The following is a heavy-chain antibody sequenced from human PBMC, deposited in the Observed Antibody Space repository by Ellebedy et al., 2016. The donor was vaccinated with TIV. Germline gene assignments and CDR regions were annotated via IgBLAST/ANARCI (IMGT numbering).Heavy chain of an antibody. CDR1: GLSVNSNGMR. V-gene: IGHV2-70*04. J-gene: IGHJ3*02. CDR3: ARTSRDAFDI. Sequence: SGPTLVKPTQTLTLTCTLSGLSVNSNGMRVNWIRQPPGKALEWLGCIDWDDDTFYSTSLKSRLTFSKDTSKNQVLLTMTVMDPVDTGTYYWARTSRDAFDIWGQGTVVTVSS. CDR2: IDWDDDT.